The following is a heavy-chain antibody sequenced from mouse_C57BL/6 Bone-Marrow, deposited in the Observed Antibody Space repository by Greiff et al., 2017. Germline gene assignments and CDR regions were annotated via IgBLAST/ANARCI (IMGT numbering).Heavy chain of an antibody. D-gene: IGHD1-1*01. CDR2: IHPSDSDT. Sequence: VQLQQPGAELVKPGASVKVSCKASGYTFTSYWMHWVKQRPGQGLEWIGRIHPSDSDTNYNQKFKGKATLTVDKSSSTAYMQLSSLTSEDSAVYYCAMRYYGSSYPDWYFDVWGTGTTVTVSS. CDR1: GYTFTSYW. V-gene: IGHV1-74*01. CDR3: AMRYYGSSYPDWYFDV. J-gene: IGHJ1*03.